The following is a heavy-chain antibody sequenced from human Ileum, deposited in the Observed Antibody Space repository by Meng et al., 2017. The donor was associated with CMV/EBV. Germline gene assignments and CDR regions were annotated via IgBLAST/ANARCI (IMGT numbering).Heavy chain of an antibody. Sequence: GGSLRLSCTASAFTFSSYCMHWVRQAPGKGLVWVSRINSGGSTTDYADSVKGRFTISRDNTKNTLYLQMNSLRAEDTAVYYCADGGGGVITRGSWGQGTLVTVSS. CDR1: AFTFSSYC. D-gene: IGHD3-16*01. CDR2: INSGGSTT. J-gene: IGHJ5*02. CDR3: ADGGGGVITRGS. V-gene: IGHV3-74*01.